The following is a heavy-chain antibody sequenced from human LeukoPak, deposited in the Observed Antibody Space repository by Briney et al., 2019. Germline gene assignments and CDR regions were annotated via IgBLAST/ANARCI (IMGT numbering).Heavy chain of an antibody. J-gene: IGHJ4*02. CDR2: ISSSSSYI. D-gene: IGHD3-16*02. CDR1: GFTFSSYS. Sequence: GGSLRLSCAASGFTFSSYSMNWVRQAPGKGLEWVSSISSSSSYIYYADSVKGRFTISRDNAKNSLYLQMNSLRAEDTAVYYCARVPQDDYVWGSYRYTELDVYYFDYWGQGTLVTVSS. V-gene: IGHV3-21*01. CDR3: ARVPQDDYVWGSYRYTELDVYYFDY.